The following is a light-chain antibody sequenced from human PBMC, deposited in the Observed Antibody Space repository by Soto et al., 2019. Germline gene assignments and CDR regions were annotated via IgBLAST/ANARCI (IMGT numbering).Light chain of an antibody. CDR1: QSVSSS. CDR3: QQYNNWPRT. Sequence: ELVMTQSPATLSVSPGERATLSCRASQSVSSSLAWYQQKPGQAPRLLIFGASVRATDIPARFSGSGTGTEFTLTVSSLQSEDFAVYYCQQYNNWPRTFGQGTKLEIK. V-gene: IGKV3-15*01. CDR2: GAS. J-gene: IGKJ2*01.